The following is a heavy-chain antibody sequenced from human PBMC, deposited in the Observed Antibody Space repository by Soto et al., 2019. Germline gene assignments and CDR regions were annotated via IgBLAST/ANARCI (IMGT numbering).Heavy chain of an antibody. Sequence: SETLSLTCTVSGGSISSGDYYWSWIRQPPGKGLEWIGYIYYSGSTYYNPSLKSRVTISVDTSKNQFSLKLSSVTAADTAVYYCARVMNEIVVVPAALIDYWGQGTLVTVSS. CDR3: ARVMNEIVVVPAALIDY. CDR1: GGSISSGDYY. V-gene: IGHV4-30-4*01. CDR2: IYYSGST. J-gene: IGHJ4*02. D-gene: IGHD2-2*01.